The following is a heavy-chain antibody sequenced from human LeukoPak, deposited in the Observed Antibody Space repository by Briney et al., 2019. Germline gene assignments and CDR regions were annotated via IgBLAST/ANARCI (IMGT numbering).Heavy chain of an antibody. CDR2: IKQDGSEK. V-gene: IGHV3-7*01. CDR1: GFTFSSYW. CDR3: ARRGSGYDLVGYFDY. J-gene: IGHJ4*02. D-gene: IGHD5-12*01. Sequence: GGSLRLSYAASGFTFSSYWMGWVRQAPGKGLEWVANIKQDGSEKNYVDSVKGRFTISRDNAKNSLYLQMNSLRAEDTAVYYCARRGSGYDLVGYFDYWGQGTLVTVSS.